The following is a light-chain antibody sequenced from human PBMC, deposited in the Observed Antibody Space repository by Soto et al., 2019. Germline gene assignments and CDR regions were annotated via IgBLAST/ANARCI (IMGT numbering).Light chain of an antibody. Sequence: EIVLTQSPGTLSLSPGERATLSCRASQSVSSSYLAWYQQKPGQAPRLLIYGSFSRATAIPDRFSGSGSGTDFTLTISRLEPEDFAVYYCQHYGSSPKTFGQGTKVDIK. CDR1: QSVSSSY. CDR3: QHYGSSPKT. CDR2: GSF. V-gene: IGKV3-20*01. J-gene: IGKJ2*01.